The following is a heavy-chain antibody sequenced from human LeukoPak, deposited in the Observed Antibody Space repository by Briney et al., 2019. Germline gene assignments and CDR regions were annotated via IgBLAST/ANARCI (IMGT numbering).Heavy chain of an antibody. D-gene: IGHD1-26*01. J-gene: IGHJ4*02. CDR3: ARSRDGGSYIVDD. CDR2: INPTSGGT. V-gene: IGHV1-46*01. CDR1: VYTFTGHS. Sequence: GSVKVSCKTSVYTFTGHSMHWVRQAPPGQGLEWMGIINPTSGGTTYAQKFQGRVTMTSDTSTTTFYMELNSLRSDDTAIYYCARSRDGGSYIVDDWGQGTLVPVSS.